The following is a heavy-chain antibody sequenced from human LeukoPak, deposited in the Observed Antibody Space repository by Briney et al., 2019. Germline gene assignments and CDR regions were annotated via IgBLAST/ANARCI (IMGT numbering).Heavy chain of an antibody. D-gene: IGHD1-1*01. Sequence: PGGSLRLSCAASGSTFGTYDMHWVRQAPGKGLEWVAVISYDGSYRYYADSVEGRFTISRDNSKNTLYLQMNSLRAEDTAVYYCAKGTTTPTTGTLEKDAFDIWGQGTMVTVSS. CDR3: AKGTTTPTTGTLEKDAFDI. V-gene: IGHV3-30*18. CDR1: GSTFGTYD. CDR2: ISYDGSYR. J-gene: IGHJ3*02.